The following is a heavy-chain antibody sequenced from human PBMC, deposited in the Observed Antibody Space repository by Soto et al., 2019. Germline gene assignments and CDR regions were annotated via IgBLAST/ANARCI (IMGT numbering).Heavy chain of an antibody. CDR3: AKFFVETGSNSGWPWSFHY. CDR1: GFTFSNYA. D-gene: IGHD6-25*01. Sequence: EVQLLESGGGLVQPGRSLRLSCAASGFTFSNYAMSWVRQAPGQGLDWVSAISGSGGTTYYADSVKGRFTISRDNSKNTLFLLMNSLRAEDAAVYYCAKFFVETGSNSGWPWSFHYWGQGTLVTVSS. J-gene: IGHJ4*02. V-gene: IGHV3-23*01. CDR2: ISGSGGTT.